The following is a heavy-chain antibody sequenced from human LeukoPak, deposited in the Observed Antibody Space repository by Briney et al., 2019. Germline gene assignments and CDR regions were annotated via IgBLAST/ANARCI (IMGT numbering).Heavy chain of an antibody. J-gene: IGHJ4*02. CDR3: ARDAGWGYYDL. D-gene: IGHD1-26*01. Sequence: PGGSLRLSCVASGFTFSTSLVTWVRQAPGKGLEWVANIDKHGSGKYYVDSVKGRFAISRDYASNSVFLQMDSLRAEDTSVYYCARDAGWGYYDLWGQGTPGTVSS. CDR1: GFTFSTSL. CDR2: IDKHGSGK. V-gene: IGHV3-7*01.